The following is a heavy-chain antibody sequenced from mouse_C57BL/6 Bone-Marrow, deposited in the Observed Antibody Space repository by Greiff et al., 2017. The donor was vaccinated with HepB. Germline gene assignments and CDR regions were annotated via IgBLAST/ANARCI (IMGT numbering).Heavy chain of an antibody. CDR1: GFTFSDYG. V-gene: IGHV5-15*01. D-gene: IGHD2-3*01. CDR3: ARRGYSRDWYFDV. CDR2: ISNLAYSI. Sequence: EVQLVESGGGLVQPGGSLKLSCAASGFTFSDYGMAWVRQAPRKGPEWVAFISNLAYSIYYADTVTGRFTISRENAKNTLYLEISSLRSEDTAMYYCARRGYSRDWYFDVWGTGTTVTVSS. J-gene: IGHJ1*03.